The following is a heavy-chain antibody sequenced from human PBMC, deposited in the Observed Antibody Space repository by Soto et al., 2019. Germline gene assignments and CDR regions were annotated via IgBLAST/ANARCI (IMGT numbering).Heavy chain of an antibody. CDR3: AVGGGYYYYMDV. CDR2: IWYDGSNK. J-gene: IGHJ6*03. CDR1: GFTFSSYG. V-gene: IGHV3-33*01. D-gene: IGHD6-13*01. Sequence: PGGSLRLSCAASGFTFSSYGMHWVRQAPGKGLEWVAVIWYDGSNKYYADSVKGRFTISRDNSKNTLYLQMNSLRAEDTAVYYCAVGGGYYYYMDVWGKGTTVTVSS.